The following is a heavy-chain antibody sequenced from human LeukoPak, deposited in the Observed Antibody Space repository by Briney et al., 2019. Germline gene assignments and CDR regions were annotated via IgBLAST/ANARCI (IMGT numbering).Heavy chain of an antibody. J-gene: IGHJ4*02. CDR1: GGSISSYY. D-gene: IGHD3-22*01. CDR3: AAGGRKNYYDSSGYPYYFDY. V-gene: IGHV4-59*01. Sequence: SETLSLTCTVSGGSISSYYWSWIRQPPGKGLEWIGYIYYSGSTNYNPSLKSRVTISVDTSKNQFSLKLSSVTAADPSVFYCAAGGRKNYYDSSGYPYYFDYGGQGPLVTVSS. CDR2: IYYSGST.